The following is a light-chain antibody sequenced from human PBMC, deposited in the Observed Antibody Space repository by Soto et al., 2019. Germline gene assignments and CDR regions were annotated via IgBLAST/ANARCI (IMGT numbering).Light chain of an antibody. CDR2: DAS. J-gene: IGKJ5*01. Sequence: EIVMTQSPVTLSVSPGERATLSCRASQTINSNLAWYQQKPGQAPRLLIYDASTRATGIPARFSGSGSGTEFTLTISSLQSEDFAVYYCQQYNNWLITFGQGTRLEIK. CDR3: QQYNNWLIT. V-gene: IGKV3-15*01. CDR1: QTINSN.